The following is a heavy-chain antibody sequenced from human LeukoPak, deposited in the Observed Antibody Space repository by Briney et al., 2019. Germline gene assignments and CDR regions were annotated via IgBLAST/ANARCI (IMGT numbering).Heavy chain of an antibody. CDR1: GGSISSYY. J-gene: IGHJ6*02. V-gene: IGHV4-4*07. CDR3: AMKGVVVAATPDYYYGMDV. Sequence: SETLSLTCTVSGGSISSYYWSWIRQPAGKGLEWIGRIHTSGSTNYNPSLKSRVTMSVDTSKNQFSLKLSSVTAADTAVYYCAMKGVVVAATPDYYYGMDVWGQGTTVTVSS. CDR2: IHTSGST. D-gene: IGHD2-15*01.